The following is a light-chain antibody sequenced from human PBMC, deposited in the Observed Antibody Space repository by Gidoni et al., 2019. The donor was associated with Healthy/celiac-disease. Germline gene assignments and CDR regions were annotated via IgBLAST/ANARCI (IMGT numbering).Light chain of an antibody. CDR1: QSISSY. J-gene: IGKJ1*01. CDR3: QQSYSTPPWT. V-gene: IGKV1-39*01. CDR2: AAS. Sequence: DIQMTQSPYSLSASVGDKVTITCRASQSISSYLNWYQQKPGKAPKLLIYAASSLQSGVPSRFSCSGSGTDFTLTISSLQPEDFAIYYCQQSYSTPPWTFGQGTKVEIK.